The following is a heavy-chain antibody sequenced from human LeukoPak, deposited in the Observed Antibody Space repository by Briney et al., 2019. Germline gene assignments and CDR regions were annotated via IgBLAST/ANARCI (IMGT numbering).Heavy chain of an antibody. CDR1: GFTVSSNY. J-gene: IGHJ4*02. D-gene: IGHD3-22*01. V-gene: IGHV3-30*18. CDR3: AKDATDSVGYGYYFDY. Sequence: GGSLRLSCAASGFTVSSNYMSWVRQAPGKGLEWVAIISYDGSRKYYGDSVKGRFTISRDNSKKMLYLQMNSLRPEDTAVYYCAKDATDSVGYGYYFDYWGQGTLVTVSS. CDR2: ISYDGSRK.